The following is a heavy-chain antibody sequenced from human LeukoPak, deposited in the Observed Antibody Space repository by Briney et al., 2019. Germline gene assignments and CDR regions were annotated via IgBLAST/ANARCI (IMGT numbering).Heavy chain of an antibody. CDR2: IIPIFGTA. Sequence: ASVKVSCKASGGTFSSYAISWVRQAPGQGLEWMGRIIPIFGTANYAQKFQGRVTITTDESTSTAYMELSSLRSEDTAVYYCAGGVYCGGDCYLYFDYWGQGTLVTVSS. CDR1: GGTFSSYA. D-gene: IGHD2-21*02. CDR3: AGGVYCGGDCYLYFDY. V-gene: IGHV1-69*05. J-gene: IGHJ4*02.